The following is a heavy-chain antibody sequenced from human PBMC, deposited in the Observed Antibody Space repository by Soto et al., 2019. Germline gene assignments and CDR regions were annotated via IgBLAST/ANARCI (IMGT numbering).Heavy chain of an antibody. V-gene: IGHV3-33*06. D-gene: IGHD4-17*01. J-gene: IGHJ6*02. CDR1: GFTFSSYG. CDR3: AKDYGDWTGLYYYGMDV. CDR2: IWYNGSEK. Sequence: QVQLVESGGGVVQPGRSLRLSCAASGFTFSSYGMHWVRQAPGKGLEWVAVIWYNGSEKKYADSVKGRFTISRDNSEKTLYLQMNSLRAEDTAVYYCAKDYGDWTGLYYYGMDVWGQGTTVTVSS.